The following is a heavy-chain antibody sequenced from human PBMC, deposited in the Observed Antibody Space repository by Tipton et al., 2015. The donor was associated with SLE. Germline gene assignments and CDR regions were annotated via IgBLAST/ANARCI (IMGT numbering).Heavy chain of an antibody. V-gene: IGHV4-59*01. D-gene: IGHD7-27*01. CDR3: ARMATGGYYYTMDV. CDR2: IYYSGST. J-gene: IGHJ6*02. CDR1: GGSISSYY. Sequence: TLSLTCTVSGGSISSYYWSWIRQPPGKGLEWIGYIYYSGSTNYNPSLKSRVTISVDTSKNQFSLKLSSVTAADTAVYYCARMATGGYYYTMDVWGQGTTVTVSS.